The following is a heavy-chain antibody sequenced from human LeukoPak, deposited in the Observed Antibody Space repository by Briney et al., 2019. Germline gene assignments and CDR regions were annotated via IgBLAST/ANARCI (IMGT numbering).Heavy chain of an antibody. Sequence: GGSLRLSCAASGFTFSSYSMNWVRQAPGKGLEWVSSISSSSSYIYYADSVKGRFTISRDNAKNSLHLQMSSLRAEDTAVYYCARDSTLLQSNAFDIWGQGTMVTVSS. CDR1: GFTFSSYS. D-gene: IGHD4-11*01. CDR2: ISSSSSYI. CDR3: ARDSTLLQSNAFDI. V-gene: IGHV3-21*01. J-gene: IGHJ3*02.